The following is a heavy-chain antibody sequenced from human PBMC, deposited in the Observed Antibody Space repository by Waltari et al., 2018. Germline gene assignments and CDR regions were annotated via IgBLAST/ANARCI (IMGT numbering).Heavy chain of an antibody. J-gene: IGHJ4*02. CDR2: IKTDGSET. V-gene: IGHV3-7*01. Sequence: EVQVVESGGGLVQPGGSLGLSCAASGFTLSSSWMTWVGQAPGKGLEWVANIKTDGSETYYVDSVKGRFTISRDNTKNSLYLQMSSLRAEDTAVYYCAIGGVETSWYWRYWGQGTLVTVSS. CDR1: GFTLSSSW. D-gene: IGHD6-13*01. CDR3: AIGGVETSWYWRY.